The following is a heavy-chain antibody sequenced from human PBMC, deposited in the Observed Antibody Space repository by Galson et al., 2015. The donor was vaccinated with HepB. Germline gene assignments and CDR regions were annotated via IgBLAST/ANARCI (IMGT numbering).Heavy chain of an antibody. J-gene: IGHJ6*02. D-gene: IGHD2-15*01. CDR2: INTNTGNP. V-gene: IGHV7-4-1*04. Sequence: SVKVSCKASGYTFTSYAMNWVRQAPGQGLEWMGWINTNTGNPTYAQGFTGRFVFSLDTSVSMAYLQISSLKAEDTAVYYCARVVVVAATENYGMDVWGQGTTVTVSS. CDR1: GYTFTSYA. CDR3: ARVVVVAATENYGMDV.